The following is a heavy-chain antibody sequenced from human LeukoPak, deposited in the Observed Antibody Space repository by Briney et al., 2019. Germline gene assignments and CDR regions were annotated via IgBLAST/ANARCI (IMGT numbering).Heavy chain of an antibody. CDR3: ARGGSSGWYYNLPYDY. D-gene: IGHD6-19*01. J-gene: IGHJ4*02. CDR1: GGSFSGYY. V-gene: IGHV4-34*01. Sequence: SETLSLTCAVYGGSFSGYYWSWIRQPPGKGLEWIGEINHSGSTNYNPSLKSRVTVSVDTSKNQFSLKLSSVTAADTAVYYCARGGSSGWYYNLPYDYWGQGTLVTVSS. CDR2: INHSGST.